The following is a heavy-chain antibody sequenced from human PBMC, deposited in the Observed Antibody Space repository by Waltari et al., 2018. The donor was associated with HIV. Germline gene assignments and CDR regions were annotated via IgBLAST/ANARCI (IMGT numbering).Heavy chain of an antibody. D-gene: IGHD3-9*01. CDR3: AKDNYDILTGYYY. CDR2: IMCGGTKT. V-gene: IGHV3-23*01. Sequence: EVQLLGSGGGSVQPGGSLRLSCAASGFTFRSYAVTWVRQAPGKGLGWCSAIMCGGTKTYYADSVKGRFTISRDNSKNTVYLQMNSLRAEDTAVYYCAKDNYDILTGYYYWGQGTLVTVSS. J-gene: IGHJ4*02. CDR1: GFTFRSYA.